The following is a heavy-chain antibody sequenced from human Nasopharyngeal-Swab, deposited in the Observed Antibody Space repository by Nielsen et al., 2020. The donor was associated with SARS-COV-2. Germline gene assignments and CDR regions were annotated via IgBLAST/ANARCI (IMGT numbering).Heavy chain of an antibody. V-gene: IGHV3-74*01. CDR2: LNSDGSRT. CDR3: ARDPLYYDSRGYSSYYGMDV. J-gene: IGHJ6*02. CDR1: GFTFSDSA. Sequence: GGSLRLSCAASGFTFSDSAIHWVRQAPGKGLVWVSRLNSDGSRTSYADSVKGRFTISRDNAKNMLYLQMNSLRAEDTAVYHCARDPLYYDSRGYSSYYGMDVWGQGTTVTVSS. D-gene: IGHD3-22*01.